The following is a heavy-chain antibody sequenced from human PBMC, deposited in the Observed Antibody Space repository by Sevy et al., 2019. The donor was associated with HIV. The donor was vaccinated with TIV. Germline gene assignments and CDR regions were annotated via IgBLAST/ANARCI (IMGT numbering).Heavy chain of an antibody. Sequence: GGSLRLSCAASGFTFNIYSMSWVRQTPGKGLEWVATLSFGCGEINYADSVKGRFTISSDNSKSSVYLQMNNLRPEDTAVYYCAREGCTKPHDYWGQGTLVTVSS. D-gene: IGHD2-8*01. J-gene: IGHJ4*02. CDR3: AREGCTKPHDY. CDR2: LSFGCGEI. V-gene: IGHV3-23*01. CDR1: GFTFNIYS.